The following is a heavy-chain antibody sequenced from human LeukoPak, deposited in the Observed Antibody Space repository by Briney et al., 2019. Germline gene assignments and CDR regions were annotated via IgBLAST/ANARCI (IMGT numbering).Heavy chain of an antibody. CDR3: ARMFSSGETNSNDY. J-gene: IGHJ4*02. V-gene: IGHV4-34*01. CDR1: GGSFSGYY. Sequence: SETLSLTCAVYGGSFSGYYWSWIRQPPGKGLEWIGEINHSGSTNYNPSLKSRVTISVDTSKNQFSLKLSSVTAADTAVYYCARMFSSGETNSNDYWGQGTLVTVSS. D-gene: IGHD3-10*01. CDR2: INHSGST.